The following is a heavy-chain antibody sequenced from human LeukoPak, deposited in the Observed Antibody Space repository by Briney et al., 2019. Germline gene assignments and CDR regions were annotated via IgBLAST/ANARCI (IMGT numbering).Heavy chain of an antibody. J-gene: IGHJ4*02. V-gene: IGHV3-30*04. CDR3: AREGVVRGALDS. CDR1: GFTFSNHA. CDR2: ILYDGSNK. D-gene: IGHD3-10*01. Sequence: GGSLRLSCAASGFTFSNHAMHWVRQAPGKGLEWVSVILYDGSNKNYADSVKGRFTISRDNSKNMLYLEMNSLRAEDMSVYYCAREGVVRGALDSWGQGTLVTVSS.